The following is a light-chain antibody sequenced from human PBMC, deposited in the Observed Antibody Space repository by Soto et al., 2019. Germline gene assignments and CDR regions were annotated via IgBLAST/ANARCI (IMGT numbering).Light chain of an antibody. CDR2: GNS. J-gene: IGLJ2*01. V-gene: IGLV1-40*01. CDR3: QSYDSSLSGGV. CDR1: SSNIGAGYD. Sequence: QSVLTQPPSVSGAPGQRVNISCTGSSSNIGAGYDVHWYQQLPGTAPKLLIYGNSNRPSGVPDRFSGSKSGTSASLAITGLQAEDEADYYCQSYDSSLSGGVFGGGTKLTVL.